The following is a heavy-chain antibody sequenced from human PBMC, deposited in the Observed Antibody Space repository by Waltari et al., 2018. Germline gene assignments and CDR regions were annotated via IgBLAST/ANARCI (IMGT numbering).Heavy chain of an antibody. J-gene: IGHJ3*02. V-gene: IGHV3-7*01. CDR1: GFSFTSYW. D-gene: IGHD2-15*01. CDR3: VRDKPYGSYDI. Sequence: EVQVVESGGDLVQPGGSLRLSCVASGFSFTSYWMSWVRQAPGKGLEWRANVKEDGSAKTYMDSVKGRFTISRDNAQNSVFLQMNNLRVEDTAVYYCVRDKPYGSYDIWGQGTMVTVSS. CDR2: VKEDGSAK.